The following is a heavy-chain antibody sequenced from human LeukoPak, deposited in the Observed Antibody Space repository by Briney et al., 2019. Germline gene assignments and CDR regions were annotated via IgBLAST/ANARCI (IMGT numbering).Heavy chain of an antibody. Sequence: GGSLRLSCAASGFTVSSKYMSWVRQAPGKGLEWLSIIYSGGSTNYADSVKGRFTISRDNSKNTLYLQMNSLRAEDTAVYYCATCIAIGRSGTAYYFDDWGQGTLVTVSS. J-gene: IGHJ4*02. CDR3: ATCIAIGRSGTAYYFDD. CDR1: GFTVSSKY. V-gene: IGHV3-53*01. D-gene: IGHD3-3*01. CDR2: IYSGGST.